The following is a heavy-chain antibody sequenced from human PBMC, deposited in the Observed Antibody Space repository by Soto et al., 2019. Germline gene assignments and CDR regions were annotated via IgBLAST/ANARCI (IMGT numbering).Heavy chain of an antibody. CDR2: LHSGGDT. V-gene: IGHV3-53*04. CDR1: GIPVSSNY. J-gene: IGHJ6*02. CDR3: ARDGPYYYASRMDV. D-gene: IGHD3-10*01. Sequence: EVQLVESGGGLVQPGGSLRLSCAASGIPVSSNYMTWVHQAPGKGLEWVSVLHSGGDTYYANSVKGRFTISRHDSTNTLFLQMNSLTPEDTAVYYCARDGPYYYASRMDVWGQGTTVTVSS.